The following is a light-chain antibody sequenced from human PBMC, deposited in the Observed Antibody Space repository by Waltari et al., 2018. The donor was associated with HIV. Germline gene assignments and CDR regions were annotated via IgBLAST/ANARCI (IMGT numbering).Light chain of an antibody. CDR3: CSYVSNVI. CDR1: SSDVATYKL. Sequence: QSALTQPASVSGSPGQPITISCTRTSSDVATYKLVSWYQQHPGKAPKLMIYEVSKRPSGVSDRFSGSKSGDTASLTISGRQAEDEADYYCCSYVSNVIFGGGTKLTFL. J-gene: IGLJ2*01. CDR2: EVS. V-gene: IGLV2-23*02.